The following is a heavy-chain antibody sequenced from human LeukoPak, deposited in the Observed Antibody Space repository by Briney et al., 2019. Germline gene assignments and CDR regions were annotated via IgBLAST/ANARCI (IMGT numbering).Heavy chain of an antibody. CDR3: PREAYGSETYYSVDY. CDR2: INPSGNNT. CDR1: GYTFTTYH. Sequence: ASVKVSCKASGYTFTTYHMHWVRQAPGQGLEWMGIINPSGNNTNYAQKFQGRVTMTKDTSTNTVYMELSSLRSEDAAIYYCPREAYGSETYYSVDYWGHGTLVTVSS. D-gene: IGHD3-10*01. V-gene: IGHV1-46*01. J-gene: IGHJ4*01.